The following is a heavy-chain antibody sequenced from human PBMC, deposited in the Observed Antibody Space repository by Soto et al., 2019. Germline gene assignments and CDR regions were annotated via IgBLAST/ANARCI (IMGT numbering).Heavy chain of an antibody. Sequence: PSETLSLTCAVYGGSFSGYYWSWIRQPPGKGLEWIGEINHSGSTNYNPSLKSRVTMSVDTSKNQFYLKLSSVTAADTAVYYCARGILLIAAAGPGGYYMDVWGQGTLVTVSS. CDR1: GGSFSGYY. CDR3: ARGILLIAAAGPGGYYMDV. CDR2: INHSGST. D-gene: IGHD6-13*01. V-gene: IGHV4-34*01. J-gene: IGHJ4*02.